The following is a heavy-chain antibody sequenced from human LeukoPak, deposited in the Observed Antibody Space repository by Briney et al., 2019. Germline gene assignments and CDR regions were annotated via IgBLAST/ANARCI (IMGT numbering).Heavy chain of an antibody. D-gene: IGHD5-24*01. Sequence: SVKVSCKASGGTFSSYAISWVRQAPGQGLEWMGGIIPIFGTANYAQKFQGRVTITADKSTSTAYMGLSSLRSEDTAVYYCAREGGDGYNYNYWGQGTLVTVSS. V-gene: IGHV1-69*06. J-gene: IGHJ4*02. CDR2: IIPIFGTA. CDR1: GGTFSSYA. CDR3: AREGGDGYNYNY.